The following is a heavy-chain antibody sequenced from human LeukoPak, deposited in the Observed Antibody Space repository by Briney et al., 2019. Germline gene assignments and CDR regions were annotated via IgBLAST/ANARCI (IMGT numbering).Heavy chain of an antibody. CDR3: ARALREYGSGIYYYAMDV. V-gene: IGHV4-34*01. CDR1: GGSISSYY. D-gene: IGHD3-10*01. CDR2: INHSGST. Sequence: SETLSLTCTVSGGSISSYYWSWIRQPPGNGLEWIGEINHSGSTNYNPSLKSRVTISVDTSKNQFSLKLSSVTAADTAVYYCARALREYGSGIYYYAMDVWGQGTTVTVSS. J-gene: IGHJ6*02.